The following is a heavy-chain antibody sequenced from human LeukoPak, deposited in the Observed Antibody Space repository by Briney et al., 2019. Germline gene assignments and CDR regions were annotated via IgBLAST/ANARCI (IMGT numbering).Heavy chain of an antibody. V-gene: IGHV4-59*01. CDR1: GGSISSYY. CDR3: AREGDGDHAALDY. Sequence: SETLSLTCTVSGGSISSYYWSWIRQPPGKGLEWIGYIYYSGSTNYNPSLKSRVTVSIDTSKNQFSLKLRSVTAADTAVYYCAREGDGDHAALDYWGQGTQVTVSS. CDR2: IYYSGST. D-gene: IGHD4-17*01. J-gene: IGHJ4*02.